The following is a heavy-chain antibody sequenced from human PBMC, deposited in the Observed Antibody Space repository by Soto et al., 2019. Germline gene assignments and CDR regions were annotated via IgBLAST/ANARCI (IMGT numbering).Heavy chain of an antibody. J-gene: IGHJ6*03. Sequence: ASVKVSCKASGGTFSSYTISWVRQAPGQGLEWMGRIIPILGIANYAQKFQGRVTITADKSTSTAYMELSSLRSEDTAVYYCARTEGWSGYDYYYYMVGWWKGTTVTV. D-gene: IGHD3-3*01. V-gene: IGHV1-69*02. CDR2: IIPILGIA. CDR3: ARTEGWSGYDYYYYMVG. CDR1: GGTFSSYT.